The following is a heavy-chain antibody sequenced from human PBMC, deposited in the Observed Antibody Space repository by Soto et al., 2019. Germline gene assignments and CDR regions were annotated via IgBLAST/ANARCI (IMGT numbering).Heavy chain of an antibody. V-gene: IGHV1-18*01. D-gene: IGHD3-22*01. CDR3: ARGPTDYYDNSANYFLDY. CDR1: GYTFITYG. Sequence: QVPLVQSGAEVKKPGASVKVSCKASGYTFITYGVRWVRQAPGQGLDWLGWISTYNGNTRYAERLQGRVTMTTDTTTNTGYMELRNLRSDDTAVYYCARGPTDYYDNSANYFLDYWGQGTLVTVSS. CDR2: ISTYNGNT. J-gene: IGHJ4*02.